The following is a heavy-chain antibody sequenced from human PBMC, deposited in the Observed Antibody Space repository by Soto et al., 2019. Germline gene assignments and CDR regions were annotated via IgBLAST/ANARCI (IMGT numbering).Heavy chain of an antibody. CDR2: IGTAGDT. D-gene: IGHD3-16*02. Sequence: PGGSLRLSCAASGFTFSNYDMHWVRQVTGKGLEWISSIGTAGDTYYAGSERGRFTISRENAKNSLYLQMNSLIAGDTAVYYCAKSPEDDYVWGSYRSIDYWGQGTLVTVSS. J-gene: IGHJ4*02. V-gene: IGHV3-13*01. CDR1: GFTFSNYD. CDR3: AKSPEDDYVWGSYRSIDY.